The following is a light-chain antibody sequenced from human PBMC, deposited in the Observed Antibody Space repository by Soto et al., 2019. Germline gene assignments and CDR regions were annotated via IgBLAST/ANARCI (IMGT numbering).Light chain of an antibody. CDR2: DTS. V-gene: IGKV3-11*01. CDR3: QQHNNWPPIT. CDR1: QSVSSY. Sequence: EIVLTQSPATLSLSPGERATHSCRASQSVSSYLAWYQQKPGQAPRLLIYDTSNRATGIPPRFSGSGSGTDFTLTISSLEPEDFAVYYCQQHNNWPPITFGQGTRLEIK. J-gene: IGKJ5*01.